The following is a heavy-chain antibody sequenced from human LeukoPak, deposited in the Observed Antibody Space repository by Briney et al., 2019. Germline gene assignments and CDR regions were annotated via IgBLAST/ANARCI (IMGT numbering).Heavy chain of an antibody. CDR1: GFAFSSYA. V-gene: IGHV3-23*01. CDR3: VQSTAWYRSSWYLIY. Sequence: GGSLRLSCAASGFAFSSYAMTWVRQAPGKGLEWVSGIGSGSDGRTYYADSVKGRFSISRDNSRDTLNLQMNSLRAEDTAIYYCVQSTAWYRSSWYLIYWGQGILVTVSS. D-gene: IGHD6-13*01. J-gene: IGHJ4*02. CDR2: IGSGSDGRT.